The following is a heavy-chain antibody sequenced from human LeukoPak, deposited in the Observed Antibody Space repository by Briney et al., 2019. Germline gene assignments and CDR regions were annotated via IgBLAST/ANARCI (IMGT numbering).Heavy chain of an antibody. V-gene: IGHV3-30*18. CDR3: AKDRATLTLDHFYGMDV. J-gene: IGHJ6*02. CDR1: GFTFSTYG. D-gene: IGHD2/OR15-2a*01. Sequence: GGSLRLFCAASGFTFSTYGIHWVRQAPGKGLEWVAVISYDGTNEHYADYVKGRFTISRDNSKNTLFLQMNSLRAEDTAVYFCAKDRATLTLDHFYGMDVWGQGTTVTVSS. CDR2: ISYDGTNE.